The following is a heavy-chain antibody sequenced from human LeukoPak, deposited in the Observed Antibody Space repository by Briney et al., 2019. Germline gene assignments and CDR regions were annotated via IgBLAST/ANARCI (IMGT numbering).Heavy chain of an antibody. Sequence: GGSLRLSCAASGFTFSSYAMSWVRQAPGKGLEWVSAISGSGGSTYYADSVKGRFTISRDNSKNTLYLQMNSLRAEDTAVYYCARYGDYVGYYYYYYMDVWGKGTTVTVSS. CDR1: GFTFSSYA. CDR2: ISGSGGST. V-gene: IGHV3-23*01. D-gene: IGHD4-17*01. CDR3: ARYGDYVGYYYYYYMDV. J-gene: IGHJ6*03.